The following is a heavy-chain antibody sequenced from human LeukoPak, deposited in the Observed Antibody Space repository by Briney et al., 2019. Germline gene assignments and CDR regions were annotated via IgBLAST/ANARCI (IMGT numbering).Heavy chain of an antibody. Sequence: GRSLRLSCAASGFTVSSNYMNWVRQAPGKGLEWVSVVYTGGSTYYADSVKGRFTISRDNPKNTVYLQVNSLRAEDTAVYYCARDPYGTGAFDYWGQGTQVTVSS. CDR3: ARDPYGTGAFDY. D-gene: IGHD1-1*01. J-gene: IGHJ4*02. V-gene: IGHV3-66*01. CDR1: GFTVSSNY. CDR2: VYTGGST.